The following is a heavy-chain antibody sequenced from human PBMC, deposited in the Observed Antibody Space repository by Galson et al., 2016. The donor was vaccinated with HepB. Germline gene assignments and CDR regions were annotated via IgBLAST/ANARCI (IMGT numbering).Heavy chain of an antibody. CDR2: IAYDGRYK. V-gene: IGHV3-30*18. J-gene: IGHJ4*02. Sequence: SLRLSCAASGFSFSNFAMHWVRQAPGKGLEWVSIIAYDGRYKYYSDSVKGRFTIYRDDSRNTLYLQMNSLRTEDTGVYFCAKERRGYYHEHWGQGALVTVSS. CDR1: GFSFSNFA. D-gene: IGHD3-3*01. CDR3: AKERRGYYHEH.